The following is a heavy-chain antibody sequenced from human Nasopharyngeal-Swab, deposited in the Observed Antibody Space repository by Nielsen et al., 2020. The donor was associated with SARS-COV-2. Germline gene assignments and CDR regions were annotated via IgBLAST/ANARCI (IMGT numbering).Heavy chain of an antibody. CDR1: GFTFSDYY. V-gene: IGHV3-11*01. CDR2: ISSSGSTI. J-gene: IGHJ5*02. CDR3: ASSRTTQNWFDP. Sequence: GESLKISCAASGFTFSDYYMSWIRQAPGKGLEWVSYISSSGSTIYYADSVKGRFTISRDNAKNSLYLQMNSLRAEDTAVYYCASSRTTQNWFDPWGQGTLVTVSS. D-gene: IGHD1-1*01.